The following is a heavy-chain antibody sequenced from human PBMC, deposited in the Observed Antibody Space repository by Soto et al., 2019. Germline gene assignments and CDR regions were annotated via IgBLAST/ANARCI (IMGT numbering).Heavy chain of an antibody. D-gene: IGHD3-3*01. V-gene: IGHV1-69*13. Sequence: SVKVSCKASGGTFSSYAISWVRQAPGQGLERMGGIIPIFGTANYAQKFQGRVTITADESTSTAYMELSSLRSEDTAVYYCASGNFWSGYPSSGRFDPWGQGTLVTVSS. CDR2: IIPIFGTA. CDR3: ASGNFWSGYPSSGRFDP. CDR1: GGTFSSYA. J-gene: IGHJ5*02.